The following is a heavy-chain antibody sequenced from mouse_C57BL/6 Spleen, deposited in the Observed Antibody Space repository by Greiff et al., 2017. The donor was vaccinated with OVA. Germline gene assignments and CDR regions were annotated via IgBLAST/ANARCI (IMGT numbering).Heavy chain of an antibody. CDR1: GYTFTDYE. CDR2: IDPETGGT. D-gene: IGHD1-1*01. J-gene: IGHJ4*01. Sequence: QVQLKQSGAELVRPGASVTLSCKASGYTFTDYEMHWVKQTPVHGLEWIGAIDPETGGTAYNQKFKGKAILTADKSSSTAYMELRSLTSEDSAVYYCTHYYGSSYPYYYAMDYWGQGTSVTVSS. V-gene: IGHV1-15*01. CDR3: THYYGSSYPYYYAMDY.